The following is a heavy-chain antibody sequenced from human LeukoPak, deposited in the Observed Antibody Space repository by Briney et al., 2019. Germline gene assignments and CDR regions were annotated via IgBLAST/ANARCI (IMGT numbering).Heavy chain of an antibody. V-gene: IGHV1-46*01. J-gene: IGHJ5*02. CDR3: ARTRYFDSQGGFDP. CDR2: INPSGGGT. Sequence: ASVKVSCKTSGYTFTSYYMHWVRQAPGQGLEWMGIINPSGGGTTYARKFQSRVTMTRDTSTSTVYMELSSLRSEDTAVYYCARTRYFDSQGGFDPWGQGTLVTVSS. CDR1: GYTFTSYY. D-gene: IGHD3-22*01.